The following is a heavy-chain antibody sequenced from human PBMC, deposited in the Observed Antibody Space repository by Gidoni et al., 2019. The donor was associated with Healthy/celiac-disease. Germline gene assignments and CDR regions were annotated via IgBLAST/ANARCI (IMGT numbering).Heavy chain of an antibody. D-gene: IGHD6-19*01. J-gene: IGHJ5*02. CDR3: ARVLWLAPGAFDP. Sequence: QVQLVQSGAEVKKHGASVKVSCKASGYTFTGYYMHWVRQAPGQGLEWMGRINPNSGGTNYAQKFQGRVTMTRDTSISTAYMELSRLRSDDTAVYYCARVLWLAPGAFDPWGQGTLVTVSS. CDR1: GYTFTGYY. V-gene: IGHV1-2*06. CDR2: INPNSGGT.